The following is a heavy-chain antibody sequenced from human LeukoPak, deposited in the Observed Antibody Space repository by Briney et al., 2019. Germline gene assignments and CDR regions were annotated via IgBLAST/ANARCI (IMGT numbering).Heavy chain of an antibody. J-gene: IGHJ4*02. Sequence: SETLSLTCAVYGGSFSGYYWSWIRQPPGKGLEWIGEINHSGSTNYNTSLKRRVTISVDTSKNQFSLKLSSVTAADTAIYYCAKHYMGSSYNRGLDYWGQGTLVTVSS. V-gene: IGHV4-34*01. CDR1: GGSFSGYY. CDR3: AKHYMGSSYNRGLDY. D-gene: IGHD3-10*01. CDR2: INHSGST.